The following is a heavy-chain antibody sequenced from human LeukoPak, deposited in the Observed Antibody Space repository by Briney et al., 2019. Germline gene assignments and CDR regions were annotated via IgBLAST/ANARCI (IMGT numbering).Heavy chain of an antibody. CDR3: AREGYSYGYLY. CDR1: GGSFSGYY. D-gene: IGHD5-18*01. J-gene: IGHJ4*02. CDR2: INHSGST. V-gene: IGHV4-34*01. Sequence: YPSETLSVTCAVYGGSFSGYYWSWIRQPPGKGLEWIGEINHSGSTNYNPSLKSRVTISVDTSKNQFSLKLSSVTAADTAVYYCAREGYSYGYLYWGQGTLVTVSS.